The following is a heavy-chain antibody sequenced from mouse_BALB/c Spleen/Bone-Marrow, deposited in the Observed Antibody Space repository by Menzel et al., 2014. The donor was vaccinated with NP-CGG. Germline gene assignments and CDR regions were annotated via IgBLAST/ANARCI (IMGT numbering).Heavy chain of an antibody. V-gene: IGHV2-9*02. J-gene: IGHJ3*01. Sequence: QVQLQQSGPGLVAPSQSLSITCTVSGFSLTSYGVHWVRRPPGKGLEWLGVIWAGGSTNYNSALMSRLSISKDNSKSQVFLKMNSLQTDDTAMYYCAREGSTMITTPFAYWGQGTLVTVSA. CDR3: AREGSTMITTPFAY. D-gene: IGHD2-4*01. CDR2: IWAGGST. CDR1: GFSLTSYG.